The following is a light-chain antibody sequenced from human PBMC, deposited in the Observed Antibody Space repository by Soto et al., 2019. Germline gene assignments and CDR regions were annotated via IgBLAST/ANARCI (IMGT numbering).Light chain of an antibody. V-gene: IGKV1-5*03. CDR3: QQYKGT. Sequence: DIQMTQSPSTLSASVGDRVTITCRASQSISSWLAWYQQKPGKAPKLLIYKASSLESGVPSRFSGSGSGTEFTLTIISLQPDDFATYYCQQYKGTFGQGTKVEIK. CDR2: KAS. J-gene: IGKJ1*01. CDR1: QSISSW.